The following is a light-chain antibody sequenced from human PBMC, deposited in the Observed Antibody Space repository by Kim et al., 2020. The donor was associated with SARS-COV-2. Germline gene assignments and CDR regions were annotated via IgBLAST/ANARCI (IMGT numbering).Light chain of an antibody. Sequence: YPGERATRSCRASQSVSSSYLAWYHHKTGQAPRLLIFGASSRASGIPDRFSGSGSGTDFTLTISSLEPEDCAVYYCQQYGISPWTFGHGTKVDIK. CDR3: QQYGISPWT. CDR1: QSVSSSY. CDR2: GAS. J-gene: IGKJ1*01. V-gene: IGKV3-20*01.